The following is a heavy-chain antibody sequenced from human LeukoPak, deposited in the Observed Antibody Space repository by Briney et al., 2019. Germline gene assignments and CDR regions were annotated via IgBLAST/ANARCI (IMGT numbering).Heavy chain of an antibody. CDR3: ARGIVVVPAAIAEVDY. Sequence: ASVKVSCKASGYTFTGYYMHWVRQAPGQGLEWMGWINPNSGGTNYAQKFQGRVTMTRDTSISTAYMELSRLRSDDTAVYYCARGIVVVPAAIAEVDYWGQGTLVTVSS. CDR1: GYTFTGYY. V-gene: IGHV1-2*02. D-gene: IGHD2-2*01. J-gene: IGHJ4*02. CDR2: INPNSGGT.